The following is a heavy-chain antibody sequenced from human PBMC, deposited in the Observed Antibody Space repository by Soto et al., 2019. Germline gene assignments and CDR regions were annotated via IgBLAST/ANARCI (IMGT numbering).Heavy chain of an antibody. CDR1: GGTFSSSS. CDR2: IIPIFGTA. Sequence: QVQLVQSGAEVKKPGSSVKVSCKASGGTFSSSSISWVRQAPGQGLEWMGGIIPIFGTANYTQKFQGRVTFTAGESTTTAYLELSSLGSDDTAVYYCAIPIRYYYERGGQSAWFDPWGQGTLVTVSS. V-gene: IGHV1-69*12. J-gene: IGHJ5*02. D-gene: IGHD3-22*01. CDR3: AIPIRYYYERGGQSAWFDP.